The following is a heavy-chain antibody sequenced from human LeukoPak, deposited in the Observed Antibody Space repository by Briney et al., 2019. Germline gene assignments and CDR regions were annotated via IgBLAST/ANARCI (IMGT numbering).Heavy chain of an antibody. CDR3: AKDSAVWGSLNYFDP. Sequence: WASAKVSCKASGYSFTGYYIHWVRQAPGQGLDWMGWINTYYGGTKYAQKFQGRVTISRDTSINIAYMELSRLRSDDTAIYYCAKDSAVWGSLNYFDPWGQGTLVTVSS. CDR1: GYSFTGYY. D-gene: IGHD3-16*01. V-gene: IGHV1-2*02. CDR2: INTYYGGT. J-gene: IGHJ5*02.